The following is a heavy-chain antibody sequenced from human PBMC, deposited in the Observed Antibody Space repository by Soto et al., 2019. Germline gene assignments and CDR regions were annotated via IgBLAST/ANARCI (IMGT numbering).Heavy chain of an antibody. Sequence: GASVRVSCKASGGTFSSYAISWVRQAPGQGLEWMGGIIPIFGTANYAQKFQGRVTITADESTSTAYMELSSLRSEDTAVYYCARELRALRYFDWLLRVTGDTNYYGMDVLGQGTTVTVSS. D-gene: IGHD3-9*01. CDR2: IIPIFGTA. CDR3: ARELRALRYFDWLLRVTGDTNYYGMDV. V-gene: IGHV1-69*13. CDR1: GGTFSSYA. J-gene: IGHJ6*02.